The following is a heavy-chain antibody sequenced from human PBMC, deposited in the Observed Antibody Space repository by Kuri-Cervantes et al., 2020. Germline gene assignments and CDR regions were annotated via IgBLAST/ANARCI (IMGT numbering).Heavy chain of an antibody. CDR1: GFTFSSYG. D-gene: IGHD3-10*01. V-gene: IGHV3-30*03. J-gene: IGHJ6*02. CDR3: AEGEWFGDGTSDGMDV. CDR2: ISYDGSNK. Sequence: LSLTCAASGFTFSSYGMHWVRQAPGKGLGGVAVISYDGSNKYYADSVKGRLTISRDNSKNTPYLQMNSLRAEETAGYYCAEGEWFGDGTSDGMDVWGQGTTVTVSS.